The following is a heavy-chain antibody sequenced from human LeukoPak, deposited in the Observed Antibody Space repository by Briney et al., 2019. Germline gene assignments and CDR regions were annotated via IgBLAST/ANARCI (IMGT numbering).Heavy chain of an antibody. CDR2: ISGSGGST. J-gene: IGHJ3*02. V-gene: IGHV3-23*01. Sequence: PGGSLRLSCVASGFTFSTYSMNWVRQAPGKGLEWVSAISGSGGSTYYADSVKGRFTISRDNSKNTLYLQMNSLRAEDTAVYYCAKDLMGIVGASDAFDIWGQGTMVTVSS. D-gene: IGHD1-26*01. CDR3: AKDLMGIVGASDAFDI. CDR1: GFTFSTYS.